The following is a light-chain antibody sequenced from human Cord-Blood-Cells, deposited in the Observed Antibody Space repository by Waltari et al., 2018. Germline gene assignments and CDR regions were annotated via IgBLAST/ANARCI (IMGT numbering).Light chain of an antibody. CDR1: SSDVGGYTY. CDR3: SSYTSSSTWV. V-gene: IGLV2-14*01. CDR2: DVS. Sequence: QSALTQPASVSGSPGQSITISCTGTSSDVGGYTYVSWYEQHPGKAPKPMIYDVSKRPSGVSNRFCGSKSGNTASLTISGLQAEDEADYYCSSYTSSSTWVFGGGTKLTVL. J-gene: IGLJ3*02.